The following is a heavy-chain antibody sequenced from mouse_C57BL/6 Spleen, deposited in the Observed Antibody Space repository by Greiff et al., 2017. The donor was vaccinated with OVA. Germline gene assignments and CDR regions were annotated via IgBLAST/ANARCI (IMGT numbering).Heavy chain of an antibody. D-gene: IGHD2-5*01. CDR2: IDPDTGGT. Sequence: VQLQQSGAELVRPGASVTLSCKASGYTFTDYEMHWVKQTPVHGLEWIGAIDPDTGGTAYNQKFKGKAILTADKSSSTAYMELHSLTSEDSAVYYCRLRYSNCFDYWGQGTTLTVSS. CDR1: GYTFTDYE. CDR3: RLRYSNCFDY. J-gene: IGHJ2*01. V-gene: IGHV1-15*01.